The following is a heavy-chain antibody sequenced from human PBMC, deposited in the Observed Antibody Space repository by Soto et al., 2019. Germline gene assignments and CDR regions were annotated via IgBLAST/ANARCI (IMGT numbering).Heavy chain of an antibody. CDR3: ANGDAWVSKQQLALLPFDY. J-gene: IGHJ4*02. Sequence: PGGSLRLSCAASGFTFSSYAMSWVRQAPGEGLEWVSAISGSGGSTYYADSVKGRFTISRDNSKNTLYLQMNSLRAEDTDVYYCANGDAWVSKQQLALLPFDYWGQGTLVTVSS. D-gene: IGHD6-13*01. CDR1: GFTFSSYA. CDR2: ISGSGGST. V-gene: IGHV3-23*01.